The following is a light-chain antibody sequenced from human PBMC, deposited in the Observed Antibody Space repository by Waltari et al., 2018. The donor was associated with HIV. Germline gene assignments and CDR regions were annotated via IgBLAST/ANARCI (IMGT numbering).Light chain of an antibody. J-gene: IGKJ1*01. CDR2: AVS. V-gene: IGKV1-17*01. CDR1: PGISND. Sequence: DIQMTQSPSSLSASVGDRVILTCRASPGISNDLGWYQQKPVKAPKRLNYAVSSLQSGVPSRFSGGGSGTEFTLTISSLQPEDFATYYCLQVNNYPWTFGQGTKVEIK. CDR3: LQVNNYPWT.